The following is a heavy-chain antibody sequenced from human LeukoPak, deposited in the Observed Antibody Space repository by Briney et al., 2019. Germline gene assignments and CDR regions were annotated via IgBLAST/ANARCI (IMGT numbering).Heavy chain of an antibody. D-gene: IGHD4-11*01. Sequence: GGSLRLSCAASGFTFSSYSMNWVRQAPGKGLEWVSSISSSSSYIYYADSVKGRFTISRDNAKNSLYLQMNSLRAEDTAVYYCAREQTDYKIFDYWGQGTLVTVSS. CDR3: AREQTDYKIFDY. CDR1: GFTFSSYS. CDR2: ISSSSSYI. V-gene: IGHV3-21*01. J-gene: IGHJ4*02.